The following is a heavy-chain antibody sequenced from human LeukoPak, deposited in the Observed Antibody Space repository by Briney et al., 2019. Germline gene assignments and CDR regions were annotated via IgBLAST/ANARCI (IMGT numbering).Heavy chain of an antibody. CDR1: GGTFSSYA. J-gene: IGHJ4*02. Sequence: GASVKVSCKASGGTFSSYAISWVRQAPGQGLEWTGGIIPIFGTANYAQKFQGRVTITADESTSTAYMELSSLRSEDTAVYYCASYIPAGIRLGELSSHIPYYFDYWGQGTLVTVSS. D-gene: IGHD3-16*02. V-gene: IGHV1-69*01. CDR2: IIPIFGTA. CDR3: ASYIPAGIRLGELSSHIPYYFDY.